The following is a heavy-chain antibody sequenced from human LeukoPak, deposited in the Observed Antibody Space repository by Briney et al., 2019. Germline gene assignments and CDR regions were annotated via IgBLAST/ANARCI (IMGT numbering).Heavy chain of an antibody. V-gene: IGHV3-64*01. CDR1: GFTFSSYA. CDR2: ISSNGGST. Sequence: GGSLRLSCAASGFTFSSYAMHWVCQAPGKGLEYVSAISSNGGSTYYANSVKGRFTISRDNSKNTLYLQMGSLRAEDMAVYYCARTPPDYYCGMDVWGQGTTVTVSS. J-gene: IGHJ6*02. CDR3: ARTPPDYYCGMDV.